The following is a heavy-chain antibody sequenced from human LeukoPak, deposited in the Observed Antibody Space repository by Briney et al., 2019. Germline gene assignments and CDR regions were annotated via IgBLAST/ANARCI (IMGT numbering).Heavy chain of an antibody. J-gene: IGHJ4*02. Sequence: GGSLRLSCAASGFTFSSYVMNWVRQAPGKGLEWVSYISSSSSTIYYADSVKGRFTISRDNAKNSLYLQMNSLRAEDTAVYYCARGIVVVTRGYFDYWGQGTLVTVSS. CDR3: ARGIVVVTRGYFDY. CDR2: ISSSSSTI. CDR1: GFTFSSYV. D-gene: IGHD3-22*01. V-gene: IGHV3-48*01.